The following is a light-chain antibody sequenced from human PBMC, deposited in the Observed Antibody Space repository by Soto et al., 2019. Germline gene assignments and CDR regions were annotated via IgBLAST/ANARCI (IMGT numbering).Light chain of an antibody. CDR2: TTN. Sequence: QSMLTQPPSASGTPGQRATISCCGSNSNIGSDIVNCYQLLPGAAPEVLINTTNQRPSGVPERFSGSKSGTSASLAISGLQSEDEANSSCATWDGGLSGPFVFGPGTKVTV. V-gene: IGLV1-44*01. J-gene: IGLJ1*01. CDR1: NSNIGSDI. CDR3: ATWDGGLSGPFV.